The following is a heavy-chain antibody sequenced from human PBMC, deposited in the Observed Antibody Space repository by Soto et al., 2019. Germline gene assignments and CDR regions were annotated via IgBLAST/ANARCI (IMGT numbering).Heavy chain of an antibody. V-gene: IGHV1-18*01. J-gene: IGHJ5*02. Sequence: ASVKVSCKASGYTFTSYDISWVRQAPGQGLEWMGWISAYNGNTNYAQKLQGRVTMTTDTSTSTAYMELRSLRSDDTAVYYCAREIVGTCSSTSCYHGRWFDPWGQGTLVTVSS. D-gene: IGHD2-2*01. CDR1: GYTFTSYD. CDR3: AREIVGTCSSTSCYHGRWFDP. CDR2: ISAYNGNT.